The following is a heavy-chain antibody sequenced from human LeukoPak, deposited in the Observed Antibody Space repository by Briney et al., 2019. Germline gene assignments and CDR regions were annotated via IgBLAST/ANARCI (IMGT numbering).Heavy chain of an antibody. CDR2: ISSSTNYI. D-gene: IGHD3-16*01. CDR1: GFTFSSYS. CDR3: ARFWDAGKPTRYGMDV. Sequence: EPGGSLRLSCVASGFTFSSYSMTWVRQAPGKGLEWVSSISSSTNYIYYVDSVKGRFTVSRDNAKNSLYLQMNGLRAEDTAVYFCARFWDAGKPTRYGMDVWGKGTTVSVSS. V-gene: IGHV3-21*01. J-gene: IGHJ6*04.